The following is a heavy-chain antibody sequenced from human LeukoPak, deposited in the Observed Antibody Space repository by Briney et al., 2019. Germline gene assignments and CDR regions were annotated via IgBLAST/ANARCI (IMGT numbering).Heavy chain of an antibody. D-gene: IGHD6-13*01. CDR1: GGTFSSYA. J-gene: IGHJ4*02. CDR2: IIPIFGTA. CDR3: ARDYTPYSSSWYAARDY. V-gene: IGHV1-69*05. Sequence: SVKVSCKASGGTFSSYAISWVRQAPGQGLEWMGRIIPIFGTANYAQKFQGRVTITTDESTSTAYMELRSLRSDDTAVYYCARDYTPYSSSWYAARDYWGQGTLVTVSS.